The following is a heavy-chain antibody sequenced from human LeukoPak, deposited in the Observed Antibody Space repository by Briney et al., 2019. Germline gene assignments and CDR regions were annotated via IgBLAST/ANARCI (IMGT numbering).Heavy chain of an antibody. Sequence: GGSLRLSCAASGFTFSSYAMSWVRQAPGKGLEWVAVISYDGSNKYYADSVKGRFTISRDNSKNTLYLQMNSLRAEDAAVYYCAKLAAAGTDGDYWGQGTLVTVSS. CDR3: AKLAAAGTDGDY. CDR2: ISYDGSNK. D-gene: IGHD6-13*01. CDR1: GFTFSSYA. J-gene: IGHJ4*02. V-gene: IGHV3-30*18.